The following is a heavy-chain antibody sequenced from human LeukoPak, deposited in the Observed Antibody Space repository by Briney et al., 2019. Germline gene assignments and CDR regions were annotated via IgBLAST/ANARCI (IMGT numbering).Heavy chain of an antibody. Sequence: VASVKVSCKASGYTFTSYGISWVRQAPGQGPEWMGWITTYNGDTNSAQNLQGRVTMTRDTSTSTAYMELRSLRSDDTAVYYCARGGDSSDHNRFTYWGQGTLVTVSS. V-gene: IGHV1-18*01. CDR2: ITTYNGDT. D-gene: IGHD3-22*01. CDR3: ARGGDSSDHNRFTY. J-gene: IGHJ4*02. CDR1: GYTFTSYG.